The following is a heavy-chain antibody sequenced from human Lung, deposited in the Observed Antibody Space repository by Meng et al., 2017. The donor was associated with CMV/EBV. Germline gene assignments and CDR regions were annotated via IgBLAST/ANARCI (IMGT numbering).Heavy chain of an antibody. CDR1: GGSISSYY. CDR2: IYYSGST. V-gene: IGHV4-59*01. D-gene: IGHD3-3*01. Sequence: SETLSLXCTVSGGSISSYYWSWIRQPPGKGLEWIGYIYYSGSTNYNPSLKSRVTISVDTSKNQFSLKLSSVTAADTAVYYCVRGGYYDFWSGYSYYYYYGMDVWGQGTTVTVPS. J-gene: IGHJ6*02. CDR3: VRGGYYDFWSGYSYYYYYGMDV.